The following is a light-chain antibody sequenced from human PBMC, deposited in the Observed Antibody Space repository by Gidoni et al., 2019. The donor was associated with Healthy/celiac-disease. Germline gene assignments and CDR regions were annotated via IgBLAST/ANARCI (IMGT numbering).Light chain of an antibody. J-gene: IGLJ3*02. CDR3: QAWDSSTVWV. Sequence: SYELTQPPPVSVSPGQTASITCSGDKLGDKYACWYQQKPGQAPVLVIYQDSKRPSGIPERFSGSNSGNTATLTISGTQAMDEADYYCQAWDSSTVWVFGGGTKLTVL. CDR2: QDS. CDR1: KLGDKY. V-gene: IGLV3-1*01.